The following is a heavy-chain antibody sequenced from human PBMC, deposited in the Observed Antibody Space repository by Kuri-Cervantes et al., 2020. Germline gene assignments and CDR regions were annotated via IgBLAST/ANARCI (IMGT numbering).Heavy chain of an antibody. CDR2: IYSGGST. CDR3: ARTRITFGGVIVIRWFDP. Sequence: GGSLRLSCAASGFTFSSYWMSWVRQAPGKGLEWVSVIYSGGSTYYADSVKGRFTISRDNSKNTPYLQMNSLRAEDTAVYYCARTRITFGGVIVIRWFDPWGQGTLVTVSS. J-gene: IGHJ5*02. V-gene: IGHV3-53*01. D-gene: IGHD3-16*02. CDR1: GFTFSSYW.